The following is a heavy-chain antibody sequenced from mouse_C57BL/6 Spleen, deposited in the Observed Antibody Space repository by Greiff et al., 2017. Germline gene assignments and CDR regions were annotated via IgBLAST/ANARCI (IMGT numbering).Heavy chain of an antibody. CDR3: ARDKDYGRSYVDY. CDR1: GFTFSSYA. Sequence: EVMLVESGGGLVKPGGSLKLSCAASGFTFSSYAMSWVRQTPEKRLEWVATISDGGSYTYYPDNVKGRLPISRDNAKNNLYLQMSHLKSEDTAMCYCARDKDYGRSYVDYWGQGTTLTVSS. J-gene: IGHJ2*01. CDR2: ISDGGSYT. V-gene: IGHV5-4*01. D-gene: IGHD1-1*01.